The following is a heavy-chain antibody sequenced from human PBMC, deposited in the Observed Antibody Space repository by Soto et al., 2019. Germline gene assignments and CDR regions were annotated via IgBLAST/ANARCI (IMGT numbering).Heavy chain of an antibody. CDR2: IYYSGTT. J-gene: IGHJ5*02. D-gene: IGHD2-2*01. CDR3: ARCSLVVVPAPGFDP. V-gene: IGHV4-31*03. CDR1: GGSISSGGYY. Sequence: PSETLSLTCTVSGGSISSGGYYWSWIRQHPGKGLEWIGYIYYSGTTYYNPSLKSRVTISVDTSKNQFSLKLSSVSAADTALYYRARCSLVVVPAPGFDPWGRGTLVTVSS.